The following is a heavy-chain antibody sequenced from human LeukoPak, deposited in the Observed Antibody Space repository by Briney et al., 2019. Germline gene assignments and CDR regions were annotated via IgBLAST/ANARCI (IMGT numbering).Heavy chain of an antibody. CDR3: ARGSIAVAATRNAFDI. D-gene: IGHD6-19*01. CDR1: GGTFSSYA. Sequence: ASVKVSCKASGGTFSSYAISWVRQAPGQGLEWMGRIIPNLGIANYAQKFQGRVTITADKSTSTAYMELSSLRSEDTAVYYCARGSIAVAATRNAFDIWGQGTMVTVSS. J-gene: IGHJ3*02. V-gene: IGHV1-69*04. CDR2: IIPNLGIA.